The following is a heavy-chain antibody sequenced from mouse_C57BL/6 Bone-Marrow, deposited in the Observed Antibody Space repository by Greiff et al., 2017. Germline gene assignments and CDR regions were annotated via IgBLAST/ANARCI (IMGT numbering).Heavy chain of an antibody. CDR3: ARKGGTITTVVAPGFDV. V-gene: IGHV1-80*01. J-gene: IGHJ1*03. CDR2: IYPGDGDT. Sequence: QVQLKQSGAELVKPGASVKISCKASGYAFSSYWMNWVKQRPGKGLEWIGQIYPGDGDTNYNGKFKGKATLTADKSSSTAYMQLSSLTSEDSAVYCCARKGGTITTVVAPGFDVWGTGTTVTVSS. D-gene: IGHD1-1*01. CDR1: GYAFSSYW.